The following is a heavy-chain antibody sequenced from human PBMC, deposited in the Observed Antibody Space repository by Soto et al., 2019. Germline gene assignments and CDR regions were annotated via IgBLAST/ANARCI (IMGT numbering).Heavy chain of an antibody. V-gene: IGHV3-30*18. CDR3: AKLNRQAGDAFDI. CDR1: GFTFSSYG. Sequence: GGSLRLSCAASGFTFSSYGMHWVRQAPGKGLEWVAVISYDGSNKYYADSVKGRFTISRDNSKNTLYLQMNSLRAEDTAVYYCAKLNRQAGDAFDISGQGTMITV. J-gene: IGHJ3*02. CDR2: ISYDGSNK.